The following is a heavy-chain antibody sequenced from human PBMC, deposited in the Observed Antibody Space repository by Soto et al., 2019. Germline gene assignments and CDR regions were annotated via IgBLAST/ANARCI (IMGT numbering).Heavy chain of an antibody. Sequence: GGSLRLSCAASGFTFSSYGMHWVRQAPGKGLEWVAVISYDGSNKYYAESMMGRFTISRDNSKNTLYLQMNSLRAEDTAVYSCAKILGYCSTGSCYKRAVFDYWGQGTQVTVSS. CDR2: ISYDGSNK. J-gene: IGHJ4*02. CDR3: AKILGYCSTGSCYKRAVFDY. D-gene: IGHD2-2*02. V-gene: IGHV3-30*18. CDR1: GFTFSSYG.